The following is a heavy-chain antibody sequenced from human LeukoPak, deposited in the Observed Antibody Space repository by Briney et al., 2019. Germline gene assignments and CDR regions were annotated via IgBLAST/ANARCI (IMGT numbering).Heavy chain of an antibody. CDR2: IYYSGST. CDR3: ARRTTVTWGHYFDY. CDR1: GGSISSYY. J-gene: IGHJ4*02. V-gene: IGHV4-59*08. Sequence: SETLSLTCTVSGGSISSYYWSWIRQPPGKGLEWLGYIYYSGSTNYNPSLKSRVTISVDTSKNQFSLKLSSVTAADTAVYYCARRTTVTWGHYFDYWGQGTLVTVSS. D-gene: IGHD4-17*01.